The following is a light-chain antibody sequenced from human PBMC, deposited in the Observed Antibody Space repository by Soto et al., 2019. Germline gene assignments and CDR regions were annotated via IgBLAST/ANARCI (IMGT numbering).Light chain of an antibody. V-gene: IGKV3-11*01. CDR1: HSVSSY. CDR3: LLRSKWRGLS. Sequence: EIVWTQSPATLSLSQGQRATLTCRASHSVSSYFACYKQKLGQDPRLLIYDASNRATSIPARFSGGGSGTDFTLTIRSLEPEAFPVYYGLLRSKWRGLSYGGPNKVEI. J-gene: IGKJ4*01. CDR2: DAS.